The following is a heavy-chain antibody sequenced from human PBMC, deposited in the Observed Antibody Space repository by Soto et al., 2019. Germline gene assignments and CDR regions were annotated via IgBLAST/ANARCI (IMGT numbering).Heavy chain of an antibody. Sequence: GGSLRLCCAASGFTFSNAWMSWVRQAPGKGLEWVGRIKSKTDGGTTDYAAPVKGRFTISRDDSKNTLYLQMNSLKTEDTAVYYCTTDRGKQQRGYYYYGMDVWGQGTTVTVSS. CDR3: TTDRGKQQRGYYYYGMDV. J-gene: IGHJ6*02. V-gene: IGHV3-15*01. CDR1: GFTFSNAW. D-gene: IGHD6-13*01. CDR2: IKSKTDGGTT.